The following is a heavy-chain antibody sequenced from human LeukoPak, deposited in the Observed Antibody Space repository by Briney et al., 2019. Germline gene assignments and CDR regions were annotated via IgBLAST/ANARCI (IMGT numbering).Heavy chain of an antibody. CDR2: IYYSGST. V-gene: IGHV4-59*01. D-gene: IGHD4-17*01. CDR1: GGSISSYY. Sequence: SETLSFTCTVSGGSISSYYWSWIRQPPGKGLEWIGYIYYSGSTNYNPSLKSRVTISVDTSKNQFSLKLSSVTAADTAVYYCARGRDYGDYASFTDYWGQGTLVTVSS. CDR3: ARGRDYGDYASFTDY. J-gene: IGHJ4*02.